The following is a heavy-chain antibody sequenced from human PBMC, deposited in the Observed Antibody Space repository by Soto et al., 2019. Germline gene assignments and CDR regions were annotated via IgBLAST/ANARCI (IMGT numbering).Heavy chain of an antibody. CDR1: GGSISSSGYY. CDR3: ASPKLSYSSGWYVIDDY. V-gene: IGHV4-39*01. J-gene: IGHJ4*02. Sequence: SETLSLTCTVFGGSISSSGYYWGWIRQPPGKGLEWIGSIIYSGNTYYNPSLKSRVSISVDTSKNQFSLKLSSVTAADTAVYNCASPKLSYSSGWYVIDDYWGQGALVTVSS. CDR2: IIYSGNT. D-gene: IGHD6-19*01.